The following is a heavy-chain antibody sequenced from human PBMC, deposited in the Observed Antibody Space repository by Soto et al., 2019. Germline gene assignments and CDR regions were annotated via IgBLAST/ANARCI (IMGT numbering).Heavy chain of an antibody. CDR3: ATYPGYCSGGSCYYYYYYGMDV. Sequence: QVQLVESGGGLVKPGGSLRLSCAASGFTFSDYYMSWIRQAPGKGLEWVSYISSSGSTIYYAASVKGRFTISRDNAKNSLYLQMNSLRAEDTAVYYCATYPGYCSGGSCYYYYYYGMDVWGQGTTVTVSS. J-gene: IGHJ6*02. CDR2: ISSSGSTI. V-gene: IGHV3-11*01. CDR1: GFTFSDYY. D-gene: IGHD2-15*01.